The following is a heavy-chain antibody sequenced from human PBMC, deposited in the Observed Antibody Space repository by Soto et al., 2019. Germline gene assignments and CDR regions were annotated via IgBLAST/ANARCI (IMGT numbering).Heavy chain of an antibody. CDR1: GGSISNDNW. CDR3: ASNRWAEAFDI. J-gene: IGHJ3*02. CDR2: VYHSGSN. Sequence: QVQLQESGPGLVKPSGTLSLTCGVSGGSISNDNWWCWVRQPPGKGLEWIGEVYHSGSNNYNPSLKSRVTISIDNSKNQFSLKLSSVTAADTAVYYCASNRWAEAFDIWGQGTMVTVSS. D-gene: IGHD3-16*02. V-gene: IGHV4-4*02.